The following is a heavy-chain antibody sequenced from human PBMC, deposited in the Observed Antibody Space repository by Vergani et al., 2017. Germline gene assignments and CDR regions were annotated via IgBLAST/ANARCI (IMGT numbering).Heavy chain of an antibody. CDR3: AKEISWNPGRNFDY. D-gene: IGHD1-1*01. Sequence: EVQLLESGGGLVQPGGSLRLSCAASGFTFRNYALSWVRQAPGKGLEWVSVISGSGGSTYYADSVKGRFTISRDNSKNTLYLQMNSLRAEDTAVYYCAKEISWNPGRNFDYWGQGTLVTVSS. J-gene: IGHJ4*02. V-gene: IGHV3-23*01. CDR2: ISGSGGST. CDR1: GFTFRNYA.